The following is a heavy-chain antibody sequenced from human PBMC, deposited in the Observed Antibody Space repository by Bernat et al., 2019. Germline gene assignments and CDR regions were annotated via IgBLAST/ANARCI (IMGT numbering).Heavy chain of an antibody. CDR3: ATQGGYSSSWYDDGFGM. CDR1: GFTFSNYA. J-gene: IGHJ3*02. D-gene: IGHD6-13*01. CDR2: ISGSGGTT. Sequence: EVQVLESGGGWVQPGGSLRLSCAASGFTFSNYAMNWVRQAPGKGLEWVSTISGSGGTTYYADSVKGRFTISRDNSKNTLFLQMSSLRAEDTAVYYCATQGGYSSSWYDDGFGMWGQGTMVTVSS. V-gene: IGHV3-23*01.